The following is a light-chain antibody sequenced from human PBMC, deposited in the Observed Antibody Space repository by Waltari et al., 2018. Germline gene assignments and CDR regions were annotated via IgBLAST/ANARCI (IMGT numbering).Light chain of an antibody. CDR2: GAS. V-gene: IGKV3-15*01. Sequence: EIVMTQSPATLSVFPGERATLSCRASQSIRSNLAWYQHKPGQAPRLLIYGASTRATVIPARFSGSGSVTEFTLTISSLQSEDFAVYFCQQYDNWLGTFGQGTKVEIK. CDR3: QQYDNWLGT. J-gene: IGKJ1*01. CDR1: QSIRSN.